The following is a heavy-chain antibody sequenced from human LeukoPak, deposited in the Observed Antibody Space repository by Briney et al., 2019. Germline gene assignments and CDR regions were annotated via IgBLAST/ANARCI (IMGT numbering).Heavy chain of an antibody. J-gene: IGHJ5*02. CDR3: ARLEIFCTGTSCYPRWFDP. CDR2: IYYSGST. V-gene: IGHV4-39*07. D-gene: IGHD2-2*01. CDR1: GGSSCSSSHY. Sequence: SETLSLTCTVSGGSSCSSSHYWRWIRQPPGKGLEWIASIYYSGSTNYSPSLKSRVTISVDTSKNQFSLKLTSVTAADTAVYYCARLEIFCTGTSCYPRWFDPWGQGTLVTVSS.